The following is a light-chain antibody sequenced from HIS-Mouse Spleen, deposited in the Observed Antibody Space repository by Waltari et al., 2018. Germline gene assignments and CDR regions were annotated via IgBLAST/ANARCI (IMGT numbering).Light chain of an antibody. Sequence: SYELTQPPSVSVSPGQTARITCSGDALPNNYAYWYQQKSGQAPVLVIFEDSKRPSGFPERFSGSRSGKRATLTISGAQVEDEADYCCYSTDSSGNHRVFGGGTKLTVL. CDR3: YSTDSSGNHRV. CDR2: EDS. CDR1: ALPNNY. V-gene: IGLV3-10*01. J-gene: IGLJ2*01.